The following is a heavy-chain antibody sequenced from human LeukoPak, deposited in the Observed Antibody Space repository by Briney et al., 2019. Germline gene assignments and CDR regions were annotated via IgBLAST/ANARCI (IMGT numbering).Heavy chain of an antibody. Sequence: SQTLSLTCSVYSHSLSSGYYWGWSRQPPGKGLKWIGSISHSGSTYYNPSLKSRVTISVDTSKNQSSLKLNSVTAADTAVYYCASLSVALAAYDYWGQGTLVTVSS. V-gene: IGHV4-38-2*01. D-gene: IGHD6-19*01. CDR1: SHSLSSGYY. CDR2: ISHSGST. CDR3: ASLSVALAAYDY. J-gene: IGHJ4*02.